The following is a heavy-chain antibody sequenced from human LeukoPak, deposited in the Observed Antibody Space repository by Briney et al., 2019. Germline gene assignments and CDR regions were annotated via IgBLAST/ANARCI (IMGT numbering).Heavy chain of an antibody. CDR1: GFTFSSYA. Sequence: PGGSLRLSCAASGFTFSSYAMSWVRQAPGKGLEWVSAISGSGGSTYYADSVKGRFTISRDNSKNTLYLQMNSLRAEDTAVYYCARFMITFGGVIVVPFDYWGQGTLVTVSS. J-gene: IGHJ4*02. D-gene: IGHD3-16*02. CDR2: ISGSGGST. CDR3: ARFMITFGGVIVVPFDY. V-gene: IGHV3-23*01.